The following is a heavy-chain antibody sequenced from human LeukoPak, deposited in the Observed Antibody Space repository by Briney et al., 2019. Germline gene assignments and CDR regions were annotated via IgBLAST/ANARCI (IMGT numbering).Heavy chain of an antibody. Sequence: GASVKVSCKASGYTFTSYGISWVRQAPGQGLERMGWISAYNGNTNYAQKLQGRVTMTTDTSTSTAYMELRSLRSDDTAVYYCARVASQYSSSWPRDYWGQGTLVTVSS. CDR3: ARVASQYSSSWPRDY. D-gene: IGHD6-13*01. V-gene: IGHV1-18*01. CDR2: ISAYNGNT. J-gene: IGHJ4*02. CDR1: GYTFTSYG.